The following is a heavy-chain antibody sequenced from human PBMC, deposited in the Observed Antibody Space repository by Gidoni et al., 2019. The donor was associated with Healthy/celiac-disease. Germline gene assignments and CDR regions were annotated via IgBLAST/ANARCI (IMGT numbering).Heavy chain of an antibody. V-gene: IGHV3-20*01. Sequence: EVRLVESGRGVVRPGGLRRPSCAASAFTFDAYGMSWVRHAPGTGLEWVSGINWNGCSTGYADSVKGRFTISRDNAKNSLYLQMNSLRAEDTALYHCARDAGYGSGGSCYETWFDPWGQGTLVTVSS. J-gene: IGHJ5*02. CDR2: INWNGCST. CDR3: ARDAGYGSGGSCYETWFDP. CDR1: AFTFDAYG. D-gene: IGHD2-15*01.